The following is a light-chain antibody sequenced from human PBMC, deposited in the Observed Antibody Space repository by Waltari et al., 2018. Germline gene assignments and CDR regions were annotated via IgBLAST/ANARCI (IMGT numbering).Light chain of an antibody. CDR1: GGPNNNG. CDR3: QTWVTGGV. CDR2: VNNDGSH. Sequence: QVVLTQSPSASASLGDSVQLTCTLTGGPNNNGIAWHQQQPGKGPRFLMKVNNDGSHDKGDGIPDRFSGSSSGSQHYLTISSLQSEDEADYYCQTWVTGGVFGGGTKLTVL. J-gene: IGLJ3*02. V-gene: IGLV4-69*01.